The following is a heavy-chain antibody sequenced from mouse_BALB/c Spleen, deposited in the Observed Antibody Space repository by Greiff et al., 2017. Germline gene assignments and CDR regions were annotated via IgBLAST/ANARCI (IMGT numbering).Heavy chain of an antibody. CDR1: GFSLTSYG. CDR2: IWAGGST. CDR3: AIIYYDGSSEYFDV. D-gene: IGHD1-1*01. V-gene: IGHV2-9*02. J-gene: IGHJ1*01. Sequence: VKLMESGPGLVAPSQSLSITCTVSGFSLTSYGVHWVRQPPGKGLEWLGVIWAGGSTNYNSALMSRLSISKDNSKSQVFLKMNSLQTDDTAMYYCAIIYYDGSSEYFDVWGAGTTVTVSS.